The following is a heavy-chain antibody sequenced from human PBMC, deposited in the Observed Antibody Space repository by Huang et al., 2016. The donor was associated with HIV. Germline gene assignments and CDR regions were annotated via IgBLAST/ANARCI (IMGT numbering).Heavy chain of an antibody. CDR1: GDFISSTNYY. Sequence: QLQLQESGPGQVKPSETLSLTCTVSGDFISSTNYYWGWFRQSQGKGLEWVGGVYQGGSTNYNPSLKGRVTLSVDTSRNQFSLRLNSVTAADTAVYYCASQHIGAAATWFWGRGTQVAVSS. V-gene: IGHV4-39*01. CDR3: ASQHIGAAATWF. J-gene: IGHJ4*02. D-gene: IGHD6-13*01. CDR2: VYQGGST.